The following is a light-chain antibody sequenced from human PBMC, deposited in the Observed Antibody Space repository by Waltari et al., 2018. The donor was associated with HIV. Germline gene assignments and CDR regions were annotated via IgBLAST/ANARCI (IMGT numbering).Light chain of an antibody. CDR2: DVS. Sequence: QSALTQPASVSGSPAQSLTISCPGTSSYVGGYNHVSWYQRHPGKPPKLMIYDVSNRPSGVSNRFSGAKSGNTASLTISGLQAEDEADYYCSSYTSTYVFGTGTKVTVL. CDR3: SSYTSTYV. V-gene: IGLV2-14*01. CDR1: SSYVGGYNH. J-gene: IGLJ1*01.